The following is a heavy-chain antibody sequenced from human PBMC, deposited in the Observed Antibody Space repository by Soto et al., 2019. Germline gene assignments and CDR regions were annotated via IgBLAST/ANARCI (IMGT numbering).Heavy chain of an antibody. J-gene: IGHJ5*02. Sequence: PSETLSLTCAVYGGSFSGYYWSWIRQPPGKGLEWIGEINHSGSTNYNPSLKSRVTISVDTSKNQFSLKLSSVTAADTAVYYCARGPPRDFWCGRTNHWFEPWGQGPLVTVPS. D-gene: IGHD3-3*01. CDR2: INHSGST. CDR1: GGSFSGYY. V-gene: IGHV4-34*01. CDR3: ARGPPRDFWCGRTNHWFEP.